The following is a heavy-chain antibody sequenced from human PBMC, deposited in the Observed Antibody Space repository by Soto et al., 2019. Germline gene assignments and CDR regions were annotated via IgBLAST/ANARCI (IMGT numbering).Heavy chain of an antibody. J-gene: IGHJ6*02. CDR1: GTIFSSYT. D-gene: IGHD3-16*01. Sequence: QVQLVQSGAEVEKPGSSVRGSCKASGTIFSSYTISWVRQAPGQGLEWMGRIIPILGETNSAQKFQGRVTLTADKSKNTAHMELNSLRLEEPALYYCARCLGGRMDDWGQGTTVTVAS. CDR3: ARCLGGRMDD. V-gene: IGHV1-69*02. CDR2: IIPILGET.